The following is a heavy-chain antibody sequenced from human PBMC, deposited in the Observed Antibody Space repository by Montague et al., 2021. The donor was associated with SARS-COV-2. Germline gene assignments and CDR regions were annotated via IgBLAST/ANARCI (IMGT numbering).Heavy chain of an antibody. CDR3: ARGVEQWLWGPTYYYYYGMDV. D-gene: IGHD6-19*01. J-gene: IGHJ6*02. CDR1: GGSFSGYY. V-gene: IGHV4-34*01. CDR2: INHSGST. Sequence: SETLSLTCAVYGGSFSGYYWSWIRQPPGKGLEWVGEINHSGSTNYNPSLKSRVTISVDTSKNQFSLKLSSVTAADTAVYYCARGVEQWLWGPTYYYYYGMDVWGQGTTVTVSS.